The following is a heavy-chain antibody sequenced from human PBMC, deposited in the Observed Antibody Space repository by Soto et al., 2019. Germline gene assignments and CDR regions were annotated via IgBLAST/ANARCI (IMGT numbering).Heavy chain of an antibody. CDR2: ISSSGSTI. CDR3: ARLYYDFWSGYPAPGDAFDI. D-gene: IGHD3-3*01. V-gene: IGHV3-11*01. CDR1: GFTFSDYY. Sequence: GGSLRLSCAASGFTFSDYYMSWIRQAPGKGLEWVSYISSSGSTIYYADSVKGRFTISRDNAKNSLYLQMNSLRAEDTAVYYCARLYYDFWSGYPAPGDAFDIWGQGTMVTVSS. J-gene: IGHJ3*02.